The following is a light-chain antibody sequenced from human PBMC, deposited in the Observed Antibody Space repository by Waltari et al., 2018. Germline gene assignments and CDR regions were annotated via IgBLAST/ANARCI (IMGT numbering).Light chain of an antibody. V-gene: IGKV1-5*03. Sequence: DIQMTQSPSTLSASIGDRVTITCRASQNVDTWLAWYQQKPGKAPKLLVYKTSTLQSGVPSRFSVSVSGTHFTLTISSLQPDDFATYYCQQYNTYWTFGQWTKVE. J-gene: IGKJ1*01. CDR1: QNVDTW. CDR3: QQYNTYWT. CDR2: KTS.